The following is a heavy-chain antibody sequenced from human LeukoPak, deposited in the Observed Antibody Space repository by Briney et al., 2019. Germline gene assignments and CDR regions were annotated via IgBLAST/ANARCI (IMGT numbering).Heavy chain of an antibody. D-gene: IGHD5-18*01. CDR3: AKDLRYGKNVDY. Sequence: PGRSLRLSCAASGFTFSSYGMHWVRQAPGKGLEWVAVISYDGSNKYYADSVKGRFTISRDNSKNTLYPQMDSLRAEDTAVYYRAKDLRYGKNVDYWGQGTLVTVSS. CDR2: ISYDGSNK. V-gene: IGHV3-30*18. CDR1: GFTFSSYG. J-gene: IGHJ4*02.